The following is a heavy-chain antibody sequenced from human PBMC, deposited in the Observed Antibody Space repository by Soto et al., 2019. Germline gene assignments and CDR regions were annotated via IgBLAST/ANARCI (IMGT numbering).Heavy chain of an antibody. CDR1: GGYISGYC. J-gene: IGHJ6*02. Sequence: PSETMSVACTVSGGYISGYCWSWIRQPPGKGLEWIGYMYNTGSTVYNPSFKSRVTISVDTSKNQFSLKLNSVTAADTAVYYCARDLWGYCGTDCYPLDVWGQGTTVTVSS. CDR2: MYNTGST. V-gene: IGHV4-59*01. D-gene: IGHD2-21*02. CDR3: ARDLWGYCGTDCYPLDV.